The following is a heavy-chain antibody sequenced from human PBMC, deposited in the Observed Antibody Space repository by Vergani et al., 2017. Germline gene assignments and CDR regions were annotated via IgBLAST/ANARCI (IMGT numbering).Heavy chain of an antibody. Sequence: QIQLQESGPGLVKPSETLSLTCSVSGYSISRGFYWAWIRQTPEKGLEWIVGMFHHGEASNTPSLQSRVAFSMDTSKNQLSLQLTSVTAADTAVYFCGVIXVRSPRPDNWFDSWGRGTLVTVSS. V-gene: IGHV4-38-2*02. CDR1: GYSISRGFY. CDR3: GVIXVRSPRPDNWFDS. D-gene: IGHD3-16*02. J-gene: IGHJ5*01. CDR2: MFHHGEA.